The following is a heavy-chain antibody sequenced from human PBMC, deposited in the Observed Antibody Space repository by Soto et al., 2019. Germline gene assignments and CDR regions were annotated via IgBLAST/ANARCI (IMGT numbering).Heavy chain of an antibody. D-gene: IGHD4-4*01. CDR3: AKDRDDYRNYVFDY. Sequence: LRLSCAASGFTFTNYAMTWVRQAPGKGLEWVSISSGSGSGGSTNYADSVKGRLTISRDNSKNTLYLQMNSLRVEDTAVYYCAKDRDDYRNYVFDYWGQGTLVTVSS. CDR2: SSGSGSGGST. V-gene: IGHV3-23*01. CDR1: GFTFTNYA. J-gene: IGHJ4*02.